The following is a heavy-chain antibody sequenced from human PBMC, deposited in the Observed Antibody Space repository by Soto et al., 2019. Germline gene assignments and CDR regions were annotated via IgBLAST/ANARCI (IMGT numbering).Heavy chain of an antibody. CDR3: ASERLCGADCYFFGN. Sequence: WGSLSLSCAASGFTPKNYDMNWVRQAPGKGLEWISKISDTNNNKYYADSVRWRFTISRDNAKTSLYLQMNSLRAEDTAIYYCASERLCGADCYFFGNWGQGTQVTVSS. J-gene: IGHJ4*02. V-gene: IGHV3-48*03. CDR1: GFTPKNYD. CDR2: ISDTNNNK. D-gene: IGHD2-21*02.